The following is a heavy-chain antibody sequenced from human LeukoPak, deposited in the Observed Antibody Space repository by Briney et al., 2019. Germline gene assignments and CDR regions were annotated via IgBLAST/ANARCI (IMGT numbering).Heavy chain of an antibody. CDR1: GFTFNNYG. CDR3: AKWGGGFEN. J-gene: IGHJ4*02. Sequence: PGGSLRLSCAASGFTFNNYGMSWVRQAPGKGLEWVANIRRDGSEKYYVDSVKGRFTISRGNAKNSLSLQLNSLRAEDTAVYYCAKWGGGFENWGQGTLVTVSS. CDR2: IRRDGSEK. D-gene: IGHD1-26*01. V-gene: IGHV3-7*01.